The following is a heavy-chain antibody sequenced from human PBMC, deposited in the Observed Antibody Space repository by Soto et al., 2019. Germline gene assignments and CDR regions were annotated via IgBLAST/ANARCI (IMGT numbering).Heavy chain of an antibody. J-gene: IGHJ3*02. CDR3: ASYIVGDTTGSLGGAFDI. CDR2: IYHSGST. V-gene: IGHV4-31*03. Sequence: PSETLSLTCTLSGGSISSGGYYWSWIRQHPGKGLEWIGYIYHSGSTYYNPSLKSRVTISVDTSKNQFSLKLSSVIAADTAVYYCASYIVGDTTGSLGGAFDIWGQGTMVTVSS. CDR1: GGSISSGGYY. D-gene: IGHD1-26*01.